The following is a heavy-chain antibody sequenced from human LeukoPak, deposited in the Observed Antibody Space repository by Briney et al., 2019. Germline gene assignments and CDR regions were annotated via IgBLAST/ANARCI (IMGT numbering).Heavy chain of an antibody. D-gene: IGHD3/OR15-3a*01. Sequence: PSETLSHTRRVSGRSLTKQYWSWARHPPEKTREWFGYIFYRGGTDYNPSLKTRVPISGDTPKNQFSLSLSAVSAANTRVFYWARERTYPRSSAFDIWGQGKRVTVSS. J-gene: IGHJ3*02. CDR2: IFYRGGT. V-gene: IGHV4-59*11. CDR1: GRSLTKQY. CDR3: ARERTYPRSSAFDI.